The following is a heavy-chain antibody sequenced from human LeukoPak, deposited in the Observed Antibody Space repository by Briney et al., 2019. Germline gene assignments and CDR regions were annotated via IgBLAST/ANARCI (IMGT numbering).Heavy chain of an antibody. V-gene: IGHV3-9*03. J-gene: IGHJ3*02. CDR2: ISWNSGSI. Sequence: GRSLRLSCAASGFTFDDYAMHWVRQAPGKGLEWVSGISWNSGSIGYADSVKGRFTISRDNAKNSLYLQMNSLRAEDMALYYCAKEATVTTTGDAFDIWGQGTMVTVSS. CDR3: AKEATVTTTGDAFDI. D-gene: IGHD4-11*01. CDR1: GFTFDDYA.